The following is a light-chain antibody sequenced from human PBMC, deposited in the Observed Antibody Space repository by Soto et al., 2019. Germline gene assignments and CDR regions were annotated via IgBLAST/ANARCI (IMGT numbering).Light chain of an antibody. CDR3: CSYVSSKTYV. CDR2: EVS. CDR1: RTDVGGYNF. J-gene: IGLJ1*01. Sequence: LTQPASVSGSPGQSITISCTGTRTDVGGYNFVSWYQQHPGKAPKLIIYEVSNRPSGVSNRFSGSKSDNTASLTISGLQAEDEADYYCCSYVSSKTYVLGTGTKV. V-gene: IGLV2-14*01.